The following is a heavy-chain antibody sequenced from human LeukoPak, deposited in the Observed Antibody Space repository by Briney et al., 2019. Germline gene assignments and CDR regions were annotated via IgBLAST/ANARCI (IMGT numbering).Heavy chain of an antibody. CDR2: ISGSGGSGGNT. CDR1: GFTFSNYA. D-gene: IGHD2-2*01. CDR3: GAAASGAFDY. V-gene: IGHV3-23*01. Sequence: GGSLRLSCVASGFTFSNYAMSWVRQAPGKGLEWVSVISGSGGSGGNTHYADSAKGRFTISRDNAKNSLYLQVNILRAEDTAVYYCGAAASGAFDYWGQGTLVTVSS. J-gene: IGHJ4*02.